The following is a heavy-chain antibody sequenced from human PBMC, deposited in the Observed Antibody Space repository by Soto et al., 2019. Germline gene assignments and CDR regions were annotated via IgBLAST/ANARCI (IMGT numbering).Heavy chain of an antibody. Sequence: EVQLLDSGGGLAQPGGSLRVSCAASGFIFNNYAMNWVRPAPGEGLQWVTGLSASGVSTYYADSVKGRFIISTDNSKNTSFPPINGLRAADAAIYYCVNVPLLLYSFDYWGLGTLVTVAS. V-gene: IGHV3-23*01. D-gene: IGHD1-26*01. CDR3: VNVPLLLYSFDY. J-gene: IGHJ4*02. CDR1: GFIFNNYA. CDR2: LSASGVST.